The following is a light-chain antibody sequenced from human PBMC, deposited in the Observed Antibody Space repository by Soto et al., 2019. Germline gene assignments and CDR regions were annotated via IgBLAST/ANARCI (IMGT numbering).Light chain of an antibody. CDR2: GAS. CDR1: QSISKH. V-gene: IGKV3-20*01. Sequence: TQDPSSLSASVEDRVIITCRASQSISKHLNWYQQKPGQAPRLLISGASSRATGIPDRFSGSGFGTDFTLTISRLEPEDFALYYCQHYAGGSRITFGQGTRLEIK. CDR3: QHYAGGSRIT. J-gene: IGKJ5*01.